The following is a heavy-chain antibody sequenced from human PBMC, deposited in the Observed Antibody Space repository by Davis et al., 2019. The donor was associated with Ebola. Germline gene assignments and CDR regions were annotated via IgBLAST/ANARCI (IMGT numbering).Heavy chain of an antibody. CDR3: ARDFGYCSGGSCPLDY. CDR1: GYSISRGFS. Sequence: SETLSLTCTVSGYSISRGFSWGWIRQPPGKGLEWIGSIYHSGSTNYNPSLKSRVTISVDKSKNQFSLKLSSVTAADTAVYYCARDFGYCSGGSCPLDYWGQGTLVTVSS. J-gene: IGHJ4*02. V-gene: IGHV4-38-2*02. CDR2: IYHSGST. D-gene: IGHD2-15*01.